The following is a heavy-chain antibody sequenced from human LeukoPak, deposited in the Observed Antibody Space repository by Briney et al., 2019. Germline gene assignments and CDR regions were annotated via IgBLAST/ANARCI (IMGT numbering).Heavy chain of an antibody. Sequence: ASVKVSCKASGYTFTGYYMHWVRQAPGQGLEWMGWINPNSGGTNYAQKFQGRVTMTRNTSISTAYMELSSLRSEDTAVYYCARVGWYYGSGSYPFDYWGQGTLVTVSS. J-gene: IGHJ4*02. CDR3: ARVGWYYGSGSYPFDY. CDR2: INPNSGGT. CDR1: GYTFTGYY. D-gene: IGHD3-10*01. V-gene: IGHV1-2*02.